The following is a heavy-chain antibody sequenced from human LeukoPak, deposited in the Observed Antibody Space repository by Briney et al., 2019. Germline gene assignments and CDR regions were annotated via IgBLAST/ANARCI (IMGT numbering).Heavy chain of an antibody. CDR2: ISSSGTSI. Sequence: GGSLRLSCAASGFTFNDYYMSWIRQVPGKGLECISYISSSGTSIYYADSVKGRFTISRDNARNSLSLQMNSLRAEDTAVYYCATGYYDSSGYGGPLNAFDIWGQGTMATVSS. V-gene: IGHV3-11*01. J-gene: IGHJ3*02. CDR1: GFTFNDYY. CDR3: ATGYYDSSGYGGPLNAFDI. D-gene: IGHD3-22*01.